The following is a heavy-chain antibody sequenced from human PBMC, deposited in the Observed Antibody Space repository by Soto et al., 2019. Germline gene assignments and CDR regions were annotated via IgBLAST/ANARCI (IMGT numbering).Heavy chain of an antibody. J-gene: IGHJ4*02. CDR3: ARGQYSSSLYGAFDY. CDR2: INPSGGSP. V-gene: IGHV1-46*01. CDR1: GYTFTSYY. Sequence: ASVKVSCKASGYTFTSYYMHWVRQAPGQGLEWMGIINPSGGSPSYAQKFQGRVAMTRGTSTNTVYMELSGLRSGDTAVYYCARGQYSSSLYGAFDYWGQGTLVNLSS. D-gene: IGHD6-13*01.